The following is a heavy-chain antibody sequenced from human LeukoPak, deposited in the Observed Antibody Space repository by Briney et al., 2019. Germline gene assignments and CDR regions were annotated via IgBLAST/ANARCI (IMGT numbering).Heavy chain of an antibody. CDR2: ISYDGSNK. CDR1: GFTFSSYG. V-gene: IGHV3-30*18. Sequence: GGSLRPSCAASGFTFSSYGMHWVRQAPGKGLEWVAVISYDGSNKYYADSVKGRFTISRDNSKNTLYLQMNSLRAEDTAVYYCAKMFDYGDYQSDYYYYGMDVWGQGTTVTVSS. CDR3: AKMFDYGDYQSDYYYYGMDV. J-gene: IGHJ6*02. D-gene: IGHD4-17*01.